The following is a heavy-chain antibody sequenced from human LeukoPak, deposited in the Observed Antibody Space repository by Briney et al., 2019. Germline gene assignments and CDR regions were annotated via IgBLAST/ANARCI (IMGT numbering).Heavy chain of an antibody. CDR2: ISSSSSYI. CDR3: ARGVHYYDSSGLLGYFDY. V-gene: IGHV3-21*01. D-gene: IGHD3-22*01. Sequence: GGSLRLSCAASGFTFNSYSMNWVRQAPGKGLEWVSSISSSSSYIYYADSVKGRFTISRDNAKNSLYLQMNSLRAEDTAVYYCARGVHYYDSSGLLGYFDYWGQGTLVTVSS. J-gene: IGHJ4*02. CDR1: GFTFNSYS.